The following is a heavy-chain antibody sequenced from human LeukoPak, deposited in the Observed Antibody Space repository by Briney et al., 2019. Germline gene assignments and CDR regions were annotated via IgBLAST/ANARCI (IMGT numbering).Heavy chain of an antibody. V-gene: IGHV3-21*01. D-gene: IGHD3-10*01. Sequence: RSGPSPRLSRAASALTFSIYSMNWVRQAPGKGLEWVSSISISSSYIYYADSVKGRFTISRDNAKNSLYLQMNSLRAEDTAVYYCARDPPPAWFGESSYYYYGMDVWGKGTTVTVSS. CDR1: ALTFSIYS. CDR2: ISISSSYI. J-gene: IGHJ6*04. CDR3: ARDPPPAWFGESSYYYYGMDV.